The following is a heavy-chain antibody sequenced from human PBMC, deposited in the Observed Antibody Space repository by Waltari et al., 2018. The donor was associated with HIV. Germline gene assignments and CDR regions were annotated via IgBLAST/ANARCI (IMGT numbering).Heavy chain of an antibody. Sequence: VESGGTPVQRGESLRLSCKASGFIFGSHWMHWVSQIPGKGLVWVSRIDGDGRVKKYADTVKGRFTISRDNTKETLFLEMKSLRVEDSGIYHCVKDVTVTHYGVYYSGLDVWGQGTTVTV. D-gene: IGHD2-8*01. CDR1: GFIFGSHW. J-gene: IGHJ6*02. CDR3: VKDVTVTHYGVYYSGLDV. V-gene: IGHV3-74*02. CDR2: IDGDGRVK.